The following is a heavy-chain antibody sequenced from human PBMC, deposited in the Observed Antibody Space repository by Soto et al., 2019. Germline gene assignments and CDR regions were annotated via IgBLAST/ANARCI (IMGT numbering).Heavy chain of an antibody. CDR2: ISGSGGST. Sequence: GGSLRLSCAASGFTFSSYAMSWVRQAPGKGLEWVSAISGSGGSTYYADSVKGRFTISRDSSKNTLYLQMNSLRAEDTAVYYCAKALSAILTGYFNWFDPWGQGTLVTVSS. CDR3: AKALSAILTGYFNWFDP. V-gene: IGHV3-23*01. D-gene: IGHD3-9*01. J-gene: IGHJ5*02. CDR1: GFTFSSYA.